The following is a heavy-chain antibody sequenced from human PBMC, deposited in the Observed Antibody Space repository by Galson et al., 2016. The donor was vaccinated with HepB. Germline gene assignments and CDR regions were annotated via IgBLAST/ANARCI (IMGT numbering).Heavy chain of an antibody. V-gene: IGHV3-33*01. Sequence: SLRLSCAASGFTFRSYGMHWGRQAPGKGLEWVSVIWHDGSSTYYADSVKGRFTISRDNSKNMLYLQMNSLRAEDTALYYCARDLWPRSYYYGSASYYPTLDYWGQGTLVTVSS. D-gene: IGHD3-10*01. CDR2: IWHDGSST. CDR3: ARDLWPRSYYYGSASYYPTLDY. J-gene: IGHJ4*02. CDR1: GFTFRSYG.